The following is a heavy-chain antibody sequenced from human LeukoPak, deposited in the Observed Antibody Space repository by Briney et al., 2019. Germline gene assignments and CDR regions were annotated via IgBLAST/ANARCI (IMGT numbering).Heavy chain of an antibody. Sequence: ASVKVSCKASGYTFTSYDINWVRQATGQGLEWMGWMNPNSGNTGYAQKFQGRVTMTRNTSISTAYMELSSLRSEDTAVYYCAREGGYCSSTSCNNWFDPWGQGTLVTVSS. J-gene: IGHJ5*02. D-gene: IGHD2-2*01. V-gene: IGHV1-8*01. CDR3: AREGGYCSSTSCNNWFDP. CDR2: MNPNSGNT. CDR1: GYTFTSYD.